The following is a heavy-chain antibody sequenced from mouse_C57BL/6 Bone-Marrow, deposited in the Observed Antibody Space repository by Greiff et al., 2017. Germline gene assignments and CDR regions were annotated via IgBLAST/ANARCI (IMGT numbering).Heavy chain of an antibody. CDR3: ARRLLLPYWYFDV. CDR1: GFTFSDYG. J-gene: IGHJ1*03. Sequence: EVKLVESGGGLVKPGGSLKLSCAASGFTFSDYGMHWVRQAPEKGLEWVAYISSGSSTIYYADTVKGRFTISRDNAKNTLFLQMTSLRSEDTAMYYCARRLLLPYWYFDVWGTGTTVTVSS. V-gene: IGHV5-17*01. D-gene: IGHD2-3*01. CDR2: ISSGSSTI.